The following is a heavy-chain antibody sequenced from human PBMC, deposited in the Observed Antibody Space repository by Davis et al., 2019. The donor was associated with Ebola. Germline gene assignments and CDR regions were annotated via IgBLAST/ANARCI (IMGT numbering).Heavy chain of an antibody. V-gene: IGHV3-23*01. D-gene: IGHD2-8*01. Sequence: GESLKISCAASGFTFSSYAMSWVRQAPGKGLEWVSAISGSGGSTYYADSVKGRFTISRDNSKNTLYLQMNSLRAEDTAVYYCARAGFDGVCHFDYWGQGTLVTVSS. CDR2: ISGSGGST. CDR1: GFTFSSYA. CDR3: ARAGFDGVCHFDY. J-gene: IGHJ4*02.